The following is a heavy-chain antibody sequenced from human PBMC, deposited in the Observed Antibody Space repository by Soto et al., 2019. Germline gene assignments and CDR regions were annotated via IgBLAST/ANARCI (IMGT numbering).Heavy chain of an antibody. CDR3: ARVGSGSYYNGDY. D-gene: IGHD3-10*01. Sequence: PSETLSLTDAVYGGSFSGYYCSWIRQPPGKGLEWIGEINHSGSTNYNPSLKSRVTISVDTSKNQFSLKLSSVTAADTAVYYCARVGSGSYYNGDYWGQGTLVTVSS. CDR2: INHSGST. CDR1: GGSFSGYY. V-gene: IGHV4-34*01. J-gene: IGHJ4*02.